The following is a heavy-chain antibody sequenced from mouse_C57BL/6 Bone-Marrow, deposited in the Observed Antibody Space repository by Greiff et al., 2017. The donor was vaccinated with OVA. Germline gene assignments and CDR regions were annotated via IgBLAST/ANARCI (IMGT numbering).Heavy chain of an antibody. CDR2: ISYDGSN. Sequence: DVQLVESGPGLVKPSQSLSLTCSVTGYSITSGYYWNWIRQFPGNKLEWMGYISYDGSNNYNPSLKNRISITRDTSKNQFFLKLNSVTTEDTATYYCARDLYYYGSSYRYFDVWGTGTTVTVSS. D-gene: IGHD1-1*01. CDR3: ARDLYYYGSSYRYFDV. J-gene: IGHJ1*03. CDR1: GYSITSGYY. V-gene: IGHV3-6*01.